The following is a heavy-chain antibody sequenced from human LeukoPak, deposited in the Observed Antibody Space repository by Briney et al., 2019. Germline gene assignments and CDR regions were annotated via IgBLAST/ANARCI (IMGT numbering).Heavy chain of an antibody. Sequence: GGSLRLSCVASGFSFSSYVMNWVRQAPGTGLEWVSAISGNGGSTYYADSVKGRFTISRDNSKNTLYLQMNSLRAEDTAVYYCARDPGVRWLVGFDYWGQGTLVTVSS. CDR1: GFSFSSYV. J-gene: IGHJ4*02. CDR3: ARDPGVRWLVGFDY. D-gene: IGHD6-19*01. V-gene: IGHV3-23*01. CDR2: ISGNGGST.